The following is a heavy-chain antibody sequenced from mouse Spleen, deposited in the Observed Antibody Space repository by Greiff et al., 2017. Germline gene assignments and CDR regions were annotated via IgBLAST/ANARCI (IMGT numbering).Heavy chain of an antibody. CDR2: ISYDGSN. CDR3: AREDRGFAMDY. Sequence: ESGPGLVKPSQSLSLTCSVTGYSITSGYYWNWIRQFPGNKLEWMGYISYDGSNNYNPSLKNRISITRDTSKNQFFLKLNSVTTEDTATYYCAREDRGFAMDYWGQGTSVTVSS. J-gene: IGHJ4*01. CDR1: GYSITSGYY. V-gene: IGHV3-6*01.